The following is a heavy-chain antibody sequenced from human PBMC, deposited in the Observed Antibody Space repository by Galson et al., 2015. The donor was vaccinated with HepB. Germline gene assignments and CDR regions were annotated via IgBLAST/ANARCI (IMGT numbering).Heavy chain of an antibody. CDR2: IYPGDSDT. D-gene: IGHD3-10*01. V-gene: IGHV5-51*03. CDR3: ATQQTPPRTPYGSGSYGYNWFDP. Sequence: QSGAEVKKPGESLKISCKGSGYSFTSYWIGWVRQMPGKGLEWMGIIYPGDSDTRYSPSFQGQVTISADKSISTAYLQWSSLKASDTAMYYCATQQTPPRTPYGSGSYGYNWFDPWGQGTLVTVSS. J-gene: IGHJ5*02. CDR1: GYSFTSYW.